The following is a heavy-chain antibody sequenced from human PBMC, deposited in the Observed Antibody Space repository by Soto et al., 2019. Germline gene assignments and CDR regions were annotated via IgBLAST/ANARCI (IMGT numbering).Heavy chain of an antibody. D-gene: IGHD6-19*01. Sequence: EVQLLESGGGLVQPGGSLRLSCAASGFTFNSYAMSWVRQAPGKGLEWDSAIGSDGTAIQYADSVKGRFTISKDNSKDMLYWQMNSLRAEDTAVYYCARPGLTVPGTRYFDHWGQGALVTVSS. CDR3: ARPGLTVPGTRYFDH. J-gene: IGHJ4*02. CDR2: IGSDGTAI. CDR1: GFTFNSYA. V-gene: IGHV3-23*05.